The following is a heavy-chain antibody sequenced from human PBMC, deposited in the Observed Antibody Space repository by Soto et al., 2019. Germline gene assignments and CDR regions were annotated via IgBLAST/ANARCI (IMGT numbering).Heavy chain of an antibody. CDR1: GGTFSSYA. D-gene: IGHD1-26*01. Sequence: SVKVSCKASGGTFSSYAISWVRQAPGQGLEWMGGIIPIFGTANYAQKFQGRVTITADESTSTAYMELSSLRSEDTAVYYCARDHQIGGATYLDYCGQGTLGTVSS. J-gene: IGHJ4*02. CDR2: IIPIFGTA. V-gene: IGHV1-69*13. CDR3: ARDHQIGGATYLDY.